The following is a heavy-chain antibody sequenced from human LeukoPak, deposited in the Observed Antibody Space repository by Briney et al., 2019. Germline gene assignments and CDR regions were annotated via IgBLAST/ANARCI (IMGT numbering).Heavy chain of an antibody. CDR1: GGSISSGGYY. Sequence: SQTLSLTCTVSGGSISSGGYYWSWIRQHPGKGLEWIGYIYYSGSTYYNPFLKSRVTISVDTSKNQFSLKLSSVTAADTAVYYCAAGVVVAATLLYWGQGTLVTVSS. D-gene: IGHD2-15*01. V-gene: IGHV4-31*03. CDR3: AAGVVVAATLLY. CDR2: IYYSGST. J-gene: IGHJ4*02.